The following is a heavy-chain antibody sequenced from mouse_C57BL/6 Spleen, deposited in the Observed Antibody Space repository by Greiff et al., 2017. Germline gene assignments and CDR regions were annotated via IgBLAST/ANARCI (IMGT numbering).Heavy chain of an antibody. CDR2: IYPGSGST. CDR1: GYTFTSYW. V-gene: IGHV1-55*01. Sequence: QVQLKQPGAELVKPGASVKMSCKASGYTFTSYWITWVKQRPGQGLEWIGDIYPGSGSTNYNEKFKSKATLTVDTSSSTAYMQLSSLTSEDSAVYYCARYRYYGSSYGVHFDYWGQGTTLTVSS. D-gene: IGHD1-1*01. J-gene: IGHJ2*01. CDR3: ARYRYYGSSYGVHFDY.